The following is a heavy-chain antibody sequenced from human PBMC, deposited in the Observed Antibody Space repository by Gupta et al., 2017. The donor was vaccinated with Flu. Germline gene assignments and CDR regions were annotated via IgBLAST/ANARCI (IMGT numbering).Heavy chain of an antibody. CDR3: VANFDY. CDR2: IKSRSDGGTT. J-gene: IGHJ4*02. D-gene: IGHD5-12*01. V-gene: IGHV3-15*01. Sequence: EVQLVESGGGLVKPGGSLRLSCAASGFSFNDAWMKWVRQAPGKGLEWLGHIKSRSDGGTTEYAEPLKGRLSLSRDDSKNMVYLHMNSLKTEDTAVYYCVANFDYWGQGTLGTVSS. CDR1: GFSFNDAW.